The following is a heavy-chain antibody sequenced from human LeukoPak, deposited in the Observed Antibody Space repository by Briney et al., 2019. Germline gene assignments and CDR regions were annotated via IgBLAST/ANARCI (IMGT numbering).Heavy chain of an antibody. V-gene: IGHV1-69*13. CDR3: ARAKERFLEWLLSY. CDR1: GGTFSSYA. J-gene: IGHJ4*02. CDR2: IIPIFGTA. Sequence: ASVKVSCKASGGTFSSYAISWVRQAPGQGLEWMGGIIPIFGTANYAQKFQGRVTITADESTSTAYMELSSLRSEDTAVCYCARAKERFLEWLLSYWGQGTLVTVSS. D-gene: IGHD3-3*01.